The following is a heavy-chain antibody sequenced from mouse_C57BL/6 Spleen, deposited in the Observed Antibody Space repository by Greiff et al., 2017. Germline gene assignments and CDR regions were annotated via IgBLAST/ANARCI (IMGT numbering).Heavy chain of an antibody. J-gene: IGHJ2*01. CDR1: GYTFTDYY. D-gene: IGHD6-1*01. V-gene: IGHV1-19*01. CDR3: ARSGCSFDY. Sequence: VQLQQSGPVLVKPGASVKMSCKASGYTFTDYYMNWVKQSHGKSLEWIGVINPYNGGTSYNQKFKGKATLTVDKSSSTAYMELNSLTSEDSAVYYCARSGCSFDYWGQGTTLTVSS. CDR2: INPYNGGT.